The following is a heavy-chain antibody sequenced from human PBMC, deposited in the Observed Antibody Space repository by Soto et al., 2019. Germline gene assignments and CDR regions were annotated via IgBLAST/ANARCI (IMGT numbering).Heavy chain of an antibody. CDR3: AREEVVPAAGGGWFDP. CDR2: IYYSGST. CDR1: GGSISSYY. J-gene: IGHJ5*02. Sequence: SETLSLTCTVSGGSISSYYWSWIRQPPGKGLEWIGYIYYSGSTNYNPSLKSRVTISVDTSKNQFSLKLSSVTAADTAVYYCAREEVVPAAGGGWFDPWGQGTLVTVSS. V-gene: IGHV4-59*01. D-gene: IGHD2-2*01.